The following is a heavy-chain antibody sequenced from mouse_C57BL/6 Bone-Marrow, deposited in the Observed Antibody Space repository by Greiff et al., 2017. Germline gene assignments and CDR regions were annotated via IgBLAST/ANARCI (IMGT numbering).Heavy chain of an antibody. V-gene: IGHV5-6*01. J-gene: IGHJ4*01. Sequence: EVKLVESGGDLVKPGGSLKLSCAASGFTFSSYGMSWVRQTPDQRLEWVATISSGGSYTYYPDSVKGRFTISRDNATNTLYLQMSSLTSEDTAMYYCARHALRYDYAMDYWGQGTSVTVSS. CDR2: ISSGGSYT. CDR3: ARHALRYDYAMDY. D-gene: IGHD1-1*01. CDR1: GFTFSSYG.